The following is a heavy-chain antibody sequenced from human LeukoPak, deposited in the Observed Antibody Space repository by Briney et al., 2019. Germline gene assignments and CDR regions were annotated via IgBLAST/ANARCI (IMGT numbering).Heavy chain of an antibody. Sequence: SETLSLTCAVSGGSFSAFFWRWIRQPPGKGLEWIGDVGHSGSADYNPSLKSRVTVSADPSKTQFSLKLSSVTAADTAVYYCARHPYYYYYYYMDVWGKGTTVTISS. V-gene: IGHV4-34*01. CDR1: GGSFSAFF. CDR3: ARHPYYYYYYYMDV. J-gene: IGHJ6*03. CDR2: VGHSGSA.